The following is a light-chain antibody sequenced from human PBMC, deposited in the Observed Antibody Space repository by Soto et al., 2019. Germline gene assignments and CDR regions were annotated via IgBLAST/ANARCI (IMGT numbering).Light chain of an antibody. J-gene: IGLJ1*01. CDR1: SSDVGGYNY. CDR2: DVS. CDR3: SSYTTSNTRQIV. Sequence: QSALTQPASVSGSPGQSINISCTGTSSDVGGYNYVSWYQHHPGKAPKLIIYDVSIRPSGVSNPFSGSKSGNTASLTISGLQPEDEADYYCSSYTTSNTRQIVFGTGTKLTVL. V-gene: IGLV2-14*03.